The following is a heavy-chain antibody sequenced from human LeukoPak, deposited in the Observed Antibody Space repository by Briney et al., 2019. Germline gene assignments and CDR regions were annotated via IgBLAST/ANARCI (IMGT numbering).Heavy chain of an antibody. J-gene: IGHJ4*02. CDR1: GYIFSDYA. D-gene: IGHD4-17*01. CDR3: ARARWTSTGTTYYLDY. Sequence: ASVKVSCKASGYIFSDYAIQWVRQAPGQGLEWMGWINAGNGKTKYSQKFQDRVTITRDTSASTAYLELSGLRFEDTAVYFCARARWTSTGTTYYLDYWGRGTLVTVSS. V-gene: IGHV1-3*01. CDR2: INAGNGKT.